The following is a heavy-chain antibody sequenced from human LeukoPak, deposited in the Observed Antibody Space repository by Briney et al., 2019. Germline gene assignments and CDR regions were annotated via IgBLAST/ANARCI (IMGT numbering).Heavy chain of an antibody. Sequence: SETLSLTCTVSGGSISSSSYYWGWIRQPPGKGLEWIGSIYYSGSTYYNPSLKSRVTISVDTSKNQFSLKLSSVTAADTAVYYCARQPPVPSSGSPTLWFDPWGQGTLVTVSS. V-gene: IGHV4-39*01. CDR1: GGSISSSSYY. CDR2: IYYSGST. CDR3: ARQPPVPSSGSPTLWFDP. D-gene: IGHD3-10*01. J-gene: IGHJ5*02.